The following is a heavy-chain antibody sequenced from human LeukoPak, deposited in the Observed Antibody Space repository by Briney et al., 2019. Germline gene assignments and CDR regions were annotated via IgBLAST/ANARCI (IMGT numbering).Heavy chain of an antibody. D-gene: IGHD6-19*01. V-gene: IGHV3-48*03. CDR3: ARALAVAGRSDY. CDR2: ISSSGSTI. J-gene: IGHJ4*02. CDR1: GFTFSSYE. Sequence: SGGSLRLSCAASGFTFSSYEMNWVRQAPGKGLEWASYISSSGSTIYYADSVKGRFTISRDNAKNSLYLQMNSLRAEDTAVYYCARALAVAGRSDYWGQGTLVTVSS.